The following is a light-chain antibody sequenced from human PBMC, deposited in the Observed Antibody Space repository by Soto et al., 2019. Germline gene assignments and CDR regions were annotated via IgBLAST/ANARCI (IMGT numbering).Light chain of an antibody. Sequence: QSALTQPASVSGSPGQSITLSFTGTSSEVGGFNYVSWYQHHPGKAPKLIIHDVSNRLSGVSIRFSGSKSDNTASLTISGLQPEDEADYHCSSYTTSNTRQIVFGTGTKVT. CDR2: DVS. CDR1: SSEVGGFNY. CDR3: SSYTTSNTRQIV. V-gene: IGLV2-14*03. J-gene: IGLJ1*01.